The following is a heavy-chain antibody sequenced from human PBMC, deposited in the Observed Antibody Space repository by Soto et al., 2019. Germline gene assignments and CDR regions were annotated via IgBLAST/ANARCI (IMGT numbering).Heavy chain of an antibody. CDR2: IWYDGSNK. J-gene: IGHJ6*02. Sequence: HPGGSLRLSCAASGFTFSSYGMHWVRQAPGKGLEWVAVIWYDGSNKYYADSVKGRFTISRDNSKNTLYLQMNSLRAEDTAVYYCARDRDYDILTVAFYYYYGMDVWGQGTTVTVSS. CDR3: ARDRDYDILTVAFYYYYGMDV. V-gene: IGHV3-33*01. CDR1: GFTFSSYG. D-gene: IGHD3-9*01.